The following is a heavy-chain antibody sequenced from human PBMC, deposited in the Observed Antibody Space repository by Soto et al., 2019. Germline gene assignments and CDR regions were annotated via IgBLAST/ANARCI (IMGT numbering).Heavy chain of an antibody. CDR1: GYPFTDYF. V-gene: IGHV1-46*01. J-gene: IGHJ4*02. CDR3: ARELYSCGGDWPYYMDY. CDR2: ISLYHHST. D-gene: IGHD2-21*02. Sequence: QAQLVQSGAEGKKPGASVRVSCKTSGYPFTDYFIHWVRQAPGQGLEWMGIISLYHHSTSYAQKFQGRLTVTADTSTTTVYMDLSSLTSEDSAVYWCARELYSCGGDWPYYMDYWGQGTLVTVSS.